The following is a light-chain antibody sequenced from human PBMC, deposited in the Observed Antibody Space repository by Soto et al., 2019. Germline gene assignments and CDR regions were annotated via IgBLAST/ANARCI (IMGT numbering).Light chain of an antibody. J-gene: IGKJ3*01. CDR3: QQDGY. Sequence: EIVLTQSPGTLSLSPGERATLSCRASQSVSSSYLAWYQQKPGQAPRLLIYGASSRATGIPDRFSGSGSGTAFTLTISRLEPEDFAVYYCQQDGYFGPGTKVDIK. CDR1: QSVSSSY. CDR2: GAS. V-gene: IGKV3-20*01.